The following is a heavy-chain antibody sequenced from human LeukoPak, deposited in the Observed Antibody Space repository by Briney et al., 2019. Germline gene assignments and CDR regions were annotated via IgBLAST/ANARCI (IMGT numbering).Heavy chain of an antibody. J-gene: IGHJ4*02. D-gene: IGHD6-19*01. Sequence: SETLSLTSTVSGGSISSYYWSWIRQPPGKGLEWIGYIYGSTNYNPSLKSRVTISVDRSKNQFSLKLSSVTAADTAVYYCARGGSGWHYFDYWGQGTLVTVSS. CDR3: ARGGSGWHYFDY. CDR1: GGSISSYY. V-gene: IGHV4-59*01. CDR2: IYGST.